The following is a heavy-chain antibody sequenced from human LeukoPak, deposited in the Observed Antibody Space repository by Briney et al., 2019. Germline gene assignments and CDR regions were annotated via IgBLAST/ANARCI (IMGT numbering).Heavy chain of an antibody. CDR1: GFTFSSYA. CDR2: TSGSGDST. CDR3: ATPSSHAPEHFQH. D-gene: IGHD6-13*01. J-gene: IGHJ1*01. Sequence: GGSLRLSCAASGFTFSSYAMSWVRQAPGKGLEWVSGTSGSGDSTYYADSVKGRFTVSRDNSKNTLYLQMNSLRAEDTAVYYCATPSSHAPEHFQHWGQGTLVTVSS. V-gene: IGHV3-23*01.